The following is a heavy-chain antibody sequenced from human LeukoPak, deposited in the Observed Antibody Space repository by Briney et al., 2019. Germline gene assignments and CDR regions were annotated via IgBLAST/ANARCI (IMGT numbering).Heavy chain of an antibody. J-gene: IGHJ4*02. CDR1: LCTFISYA. Sequence: SSVRVSCKASLCTFISYAISWVRQAAGQGGEWMGRIIPFLGMENYAQKCQGTVTINADKSTSTAYMELSSLRSEDTAVYYCATGLTIFGVVIIFGGYDYWGQGTLVTVSS. CDR2: IIPFLGME. V-gene: IGHV1-69*04. CDR3: ATGLTIFGVVIIFGGYDY. D-gene: IGHD3-3*01.